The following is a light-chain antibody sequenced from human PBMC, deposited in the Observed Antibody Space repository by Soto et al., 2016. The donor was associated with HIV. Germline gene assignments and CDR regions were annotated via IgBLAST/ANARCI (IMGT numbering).Light chain of an antibody. CDR1: NIGSKS. J-gene: IGLJ2*01. Sequence: SYELTQPPSVSVAPGKTARISCGGNNIGSKSVHWYQQKPGQAPVLVVYDDSVRPSGVPERFSGSNSGNTATLTISRVEAGDEADYFCQVWDSSSDQVLFGGGTKLTVL. CDR3: QVWDSSSDQVL. V-gene: IGLV3-21*03. CDR2: DDS.